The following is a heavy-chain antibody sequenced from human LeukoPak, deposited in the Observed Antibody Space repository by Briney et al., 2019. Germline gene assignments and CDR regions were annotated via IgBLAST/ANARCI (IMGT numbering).Heavy chain of an antibody. CDR1: GYPFIGYY. CDR2: INTNTGKP. D-gene: IGHD3-10*01. V-gene: IGHV7-4-1*02. Sequence: ASVKVSCKTSGYPFIGYYVHWVRQAPGQGLEWMGWINTNTGKPTYAQGFTGRFVFSLDTSVSTAYLQINNLKAEDTAVYYCARDPYYYASGSHATWGQGTLVTVSS. CDR3: ARDPYYYASGSHAT. J-gene: IGHJ5*02.